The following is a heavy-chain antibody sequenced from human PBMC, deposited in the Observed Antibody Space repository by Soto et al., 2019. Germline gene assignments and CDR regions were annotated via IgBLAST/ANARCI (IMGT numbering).Heavy chain of an antibody. CDR1: GFTFSSYG. J-gene: IGHJ5*02. D-gene: IGHD6-19*01. V-gene: IGHV3-33*01. Sequence: QVQLVESGGGVVQPGRSLRLSCAASGFTFSSYGMHWVRQAPGKGLEWVAVIWYDGSNKYYADSVKGRFTISRNNSKNTLYLQMNSLRAEDTAVYYCASSIAVAGTEWFDPWGQGTLFTVSS. CDR2: IWYDGSNK. CDR3: ASSIAVAGTEWFDP.